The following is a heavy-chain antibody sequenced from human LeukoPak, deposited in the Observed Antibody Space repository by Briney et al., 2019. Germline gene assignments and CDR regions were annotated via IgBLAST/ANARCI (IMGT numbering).Heavy chain of an antibody. CDR1: GFTFSSYA. Sequence: GGSLRLSCAASGFTFSSYAMSWVRRAPGKGLEWVSAISRSGTSTYYGDSVKGRFTSSRDNSKNTLFLQMNSLRAEDTAVYYCAKHSGEVIVGATVNAWGQGTLVTVSS. J-gene: IGHJ4*02. D-gene: IGHD1-26*01. CDR2: ISRSGTST. CDR3: AKHSGEVIVGATVNA. V-gene: IGHV3-23*01.